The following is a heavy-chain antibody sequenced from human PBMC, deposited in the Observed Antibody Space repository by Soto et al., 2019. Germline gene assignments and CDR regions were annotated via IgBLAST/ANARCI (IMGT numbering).Heavy chain of an antibody. CDR1: GFTFTTYW. CDR2: INVDGSET. V-gene: IGHV3-7*03. J-gene: IGHJ3*02. CDR3: ASAKAVVIAPLGI. D-gene: IGHD2-21*01. Sequence: EVQLVESGGGLVQPGGSRRLSCVASGFTFTTYWMTWVRQAPGKGLEWVANINVDGSETSYVGSVRGRFTISRDNSNNTLYLQVDTLTGADTAIYYCASAKAVVIAPLGIWGQGTMVTVSS.